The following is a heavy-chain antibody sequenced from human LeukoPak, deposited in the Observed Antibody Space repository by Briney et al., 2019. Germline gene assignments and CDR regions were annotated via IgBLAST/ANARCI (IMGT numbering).Heavy chain of an antibody. CDR1: GFTFSSYS. V-gene: IGHV3-21*01. CDR3: ARVKGVVTAILDY. D-gene: IGHD2-21*02. J-gene: IGHJ4*02. CDR2: ISSSSSYI. Sequence: GGSLRLSCAASGFTFSSYSMNWVRQAPGKGLEWVSSISSSSSYIYYADSVKGRFTISRDNAKNSLYLQMNSLRAEDTAVYYCARVKGVVTAILDYWGQGTLVTVSS.